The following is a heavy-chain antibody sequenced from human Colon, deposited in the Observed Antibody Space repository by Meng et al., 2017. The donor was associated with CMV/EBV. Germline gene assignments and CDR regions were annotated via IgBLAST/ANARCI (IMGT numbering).Heavy chain of an antibody. J-gene: IGHJ5*02. CDR2: IYHSGVT. D-gene: IGHD2-2*01. CDR1: DGSVSSSSFY. Sequence: VPDGSVSSSSFYWGGIPQPPGRGLDWIGNIYHSGVTYYTPSLKSRVTMSLDSSKNQVFLKLNSVTAADTAIYFCARNIVVGGWFDPWGQGTLVTVSS. V-gene: IGHV4-39*07. CDR3: ARNIVVGGWFDP.